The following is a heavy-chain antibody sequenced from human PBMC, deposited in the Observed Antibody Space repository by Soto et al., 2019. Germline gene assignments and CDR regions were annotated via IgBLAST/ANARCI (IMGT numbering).Heavy chain of an antibody. J-gene: IGHJ5*02. D-gene: IGHD2-2*01. Sequence: SETVSLTCSVSGGSINYNSYYWGWIRQPPGKGLEWVGGIFYTGTTYYSPSLKDRVTISVDTSKNSSSLNLTSVTAADTAVYFCARLVVVAPVANAWGQGTLVTVSS. CDR1: GGSINYNSYY. CDR3: ARLVVVAPVANA. V-gene: IGHV4-39*02. CDR2: IFYTGTT.